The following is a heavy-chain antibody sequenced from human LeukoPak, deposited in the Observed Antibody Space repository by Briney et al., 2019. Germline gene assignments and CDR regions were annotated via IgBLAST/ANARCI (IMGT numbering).Heavy chain of an antibody. D-gene: IGHD3-9*01. J-gene: IGHJ6*03. Sequence: SETLSLTCTVSGGSMSSYLWTWIRQPPGKGLEWIGYIYYTGSTNYNPSLKSRLTMSVDTSKNQFSLRLSSVTAADTAVYFCVRGFITTFPAWEQDYFYSYMDVWGKGTTVTVSS. V-gene: IGHV4-59*01. CDR1: GGSMSSYL. CDR2: IYYTGST. CDR3: VRGFITTFPAWEQDYFYSYMDV.